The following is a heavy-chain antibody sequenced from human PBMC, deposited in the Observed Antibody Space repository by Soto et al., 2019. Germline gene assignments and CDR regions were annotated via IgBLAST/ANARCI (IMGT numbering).Heavy chain of an antibody. CDR1: GFTVSSNY. CDR2: IYSGGST. J-gene: IGHJ6*02. CDR3: ARDRYYYDSSGYTKKGDYGMDV. Sequence: VQLVETGGGLIQPGGSLRLSCAASGFTVSSNYMSWVRQAPGKGLEWVSVIYSGGSTYYADSVKGRFTISRDNSKNTLYLQMNSLRAEDTAVYYCARDRYYYDSSGYTKKGDYGMDVWGQGTTVTVSS. V-gene: IGHV3-53*02. D-gene: IGHD3-22*01.